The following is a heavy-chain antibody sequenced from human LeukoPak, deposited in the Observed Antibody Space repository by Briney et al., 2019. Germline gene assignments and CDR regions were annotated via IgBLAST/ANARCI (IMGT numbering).Heavy chain of an antibody. CDR2: IYYSGST. D-gene: IGHD5-18*01. V-gene: IGHV4-59*11. Sequence: SETLSLTSTVSGGSISSHYWSWIRQPPGKGLEWIGYIYYSGSTNYNSSLKSRVTISVDTSKNQFSLKLGSVTAADAAVYYCARRGYSYGYGYYYYYYMDVWGKGTTVTVSS. CDR3: ARRGYSYGYGYYYYYYMDV. CDR1: GGSISSHY. J-gene: IGHJ6*03.